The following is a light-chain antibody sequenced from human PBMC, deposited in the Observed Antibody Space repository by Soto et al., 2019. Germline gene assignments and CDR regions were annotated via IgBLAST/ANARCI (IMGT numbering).Light chain of an antibody. CDR2: KAS. CDR1: QSISIW. J-gene: IGKJ5*01. V-gene: IGKV1-5*03. Sequence: DIQMSQSPSTLSASVGDRVTITCRASQSISIWLAWYQQKPGKAPKILIYKASSLESGVPSRFSGSGSGTEFTLTISSLQPDDFATYFCQQSYMDPITFGQGTRL. CDR3: QQSYMDPIT.